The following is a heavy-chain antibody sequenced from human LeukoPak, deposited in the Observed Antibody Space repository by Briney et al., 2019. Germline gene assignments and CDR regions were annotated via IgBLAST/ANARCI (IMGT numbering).Heavy chain of an antibody. D-gene: IGHD6-13*01. CDR3: ARGPSSRLNPTPTDY. V-gene: IGHV3-74*01. CDR2: INSDGSST. CDR1: GFTFSSYW. Sequence: AGGSLRLSCAASGFTFSSYWMHWVRQAPGKGLVWVSRINSDGSSTSYADSVKGRFTISRDNAKNTLYLQMNSLRATDTAVYYCARGPSSRLNPTPTDYWGQGTLVTVSS. J-gene: IGHJ4*02.